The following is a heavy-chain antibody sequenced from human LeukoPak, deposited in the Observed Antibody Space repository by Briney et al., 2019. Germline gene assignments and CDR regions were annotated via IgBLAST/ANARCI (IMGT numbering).Heavy chain of an antibody. V-gene: IGHV1-69*02. CDR2: IIPILGIA. CDR1: GGTFSSYT. D-gene: IGHD6-19*01. J-gene: IGHJ4*02. Sequence: ASVKVSCKASGGTFSSYTISWVRQAPGQGLEWMGRIIPILGIANYAQKFQGRVTITADKSTSTAYMELSSLRSEDTAVYYCARAGIEVAGTTDYWGQGTLVTVSS. CDR3: ARAGIEVAGTTDY.